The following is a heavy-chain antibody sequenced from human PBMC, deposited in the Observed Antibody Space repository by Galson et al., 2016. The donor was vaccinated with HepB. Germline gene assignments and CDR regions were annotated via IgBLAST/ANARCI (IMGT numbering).Heavy chain of an antibody. V-gene: IGHV6-1*01. CDR1: GDSVSSNGAT. Sequence: CAISGDSVSSNGATWNWIRQSPSRGLEWLGRTYYRSRWINNYAESVKSRIIITPDTSKNQFSLHLDSVTPEDTALYYCERETHGGHYDENWGQGTLVTVSS. D-gene: IGHD4-23*01. CDR2: TYYRSRWIN. J-gene: IGHJ1*01. CDR3: ERETHGGHYDEN.